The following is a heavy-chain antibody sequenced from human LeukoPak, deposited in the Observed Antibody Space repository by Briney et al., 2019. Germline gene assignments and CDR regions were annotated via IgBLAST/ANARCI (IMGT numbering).Heavy chain of an antibody. Sequence: GGSLRLSCAASGFTFSSYAMSWVRQAPGKGLEWVANIKQDGSEKYYVDSVKGRFTISRDNAKNSLYLQMNSLRAEDTAVYYCAGGYSYVPDAFDIWGQGTMVTVSS. J-gene: IGHJ3*02. CDR1: GFTFSSYA. V-gene: IGHV3-7*03. D-gene: IGHD5-18*01. CDR2: IKQDGSEK. CDR3: AGGYSYVPDAFDI.